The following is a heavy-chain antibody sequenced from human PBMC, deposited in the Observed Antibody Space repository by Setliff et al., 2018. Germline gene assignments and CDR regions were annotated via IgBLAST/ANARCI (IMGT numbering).Heavy chain of an antibody. Sequence: TSETLSLTCTVSGGSISSSSHYWGWIRQPPGKGLEWIGSIYYTGSTYYNPSLKSRVTMSVDTSKNQFSLKLTSVTAADTAVYYCRVWVTMIEMESWGQGTLVTVSS. J-gene: IGHJ4*02. D-gene: IGHD3-22*01. CDR1: GGSISSSSHY. V-gene: IGHV4-39*01. CDR3: RVWVTMIEMES. CDR2: IYYTGST.